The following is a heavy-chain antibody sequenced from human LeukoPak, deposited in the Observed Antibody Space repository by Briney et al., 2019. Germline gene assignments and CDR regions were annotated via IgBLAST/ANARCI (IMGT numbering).Heavy chain of an antibody. CDR1: AGSFSGYY. CDR3: ARPTRSIAVAVDNWFDP. V-gene: IGHV4-34*01. J-gene: IGHJ5*02. Sequence: MSSETLSLTCAVYAGSFSGYYWSWIRQPPGKRLQWIGEIKHSGRTHYNPSLKSRVTISVDTSKNQFSLRLSSLTAADTAVYYCARPTRSIAVAVDNWFDPWGQGTLVTVSS. D-gene: IGHD6-19*01. CDR2: IKHSGRT.